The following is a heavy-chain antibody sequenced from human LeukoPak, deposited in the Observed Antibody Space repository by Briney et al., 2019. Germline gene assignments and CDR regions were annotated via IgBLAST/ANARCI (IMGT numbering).Heavy chain of an antibody. D-gene: IGHD1-7*01. CDR1: GFTFSSYA. J-gene: IGHJ3*02. CDR2: ISGSGGST. CDR3: ANLAGVPLWWNYVGPTLGAFDI. V-gene: IGHV3-23*01. Sequence: PGGSLRLSCAASGFTFSSYAMSWVRQAPGKGLEWVSAISGSGGSTYYADSVKGRFTISRDNSKNTLYLQMNSLRAEDTAVYYCANLAGVPLWWNYVGPTLGAFDIWGQGTMVTVSS.